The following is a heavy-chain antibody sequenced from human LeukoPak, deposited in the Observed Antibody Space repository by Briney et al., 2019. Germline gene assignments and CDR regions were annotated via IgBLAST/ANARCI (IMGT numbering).Heavy chain of an antibody. J-gene: IGHJ4*02. CDR2: IYYSGST. CDR1: GGSISSSSYY. V-gene: IGHV4-39*07. CDR3: ARVGGSYFIDY. D-gene: IGHD1-26*01. Sequence: PSETLSLTCTVSGGSISSSSYYWGWIRQPPGKGLEWIGSIYYSGSTYYNPSLKSRVAISVDTSKNQFSLKLSSVTAADTAVYYCARVGGSYFIDYWGQGTLVTVSS.